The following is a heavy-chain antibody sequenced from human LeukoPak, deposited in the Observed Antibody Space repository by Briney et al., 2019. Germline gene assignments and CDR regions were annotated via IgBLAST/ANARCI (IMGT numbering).Heavy chain of an antibody. J-gene: IGHJ3*02. CDR2: ISGSGGST. V-gene: IGHV3-23*01. CDR3: AKDRDYDSSGYYSDAFDI. CDR1: GFTFSSYS. Sequence: GGSLRLSCAASGFTFSSYSMNWVRQAPGKGLEWVSAISGSGGSTYYADSVKGRFTISRDNSKNTLYLQMNSLRAEDTAVYYCAKDRDYDSSGYYSDAFDIWGQGTMVTVSS. D-gene: IGHD3-22*01.